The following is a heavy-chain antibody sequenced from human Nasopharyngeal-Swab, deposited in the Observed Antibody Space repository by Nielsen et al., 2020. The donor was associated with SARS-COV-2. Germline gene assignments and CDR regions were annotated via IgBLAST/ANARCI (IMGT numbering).Heavy chain of an antibody. CDR2: ISYDGSNK. D-gene: IGHD6-6*01. Sequence: VRQAPGKGLEWVAVISYDGSNKYYVDSVKGRFTISRDNSKNTLYLQMNSLRAEDTAVYYCARGDSSSSTGVDYWGQGTLVTVSS. CDR3: ARGDSSSSTGVDY. V-gene: IGHV3-30-3*01. J-gene: IGHJ4*02.